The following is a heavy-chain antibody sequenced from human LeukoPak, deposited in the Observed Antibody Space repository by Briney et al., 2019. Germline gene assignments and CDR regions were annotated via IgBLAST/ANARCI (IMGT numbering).Heavy chain of an antibody. J-gene: IGHJ6*02. Sequence: SETLTLTCAVSGGSISSSNWWSWVRQPPGKGLEWIGEIYHSGSTNYNPSLKSRVTISVDKSKNQFSLKLSSVTAADTAVYYCARGVVTAIHSTLYYYYGMDVWGQGTTVTVSS. V-gene: IGHV4-4*02. CDR3: ARGVVTAIHSTLYYYYGMDV. CDR1: GGSISSSNW. CDR2: IYHSGST. D-gene: IGHD2-21*02.